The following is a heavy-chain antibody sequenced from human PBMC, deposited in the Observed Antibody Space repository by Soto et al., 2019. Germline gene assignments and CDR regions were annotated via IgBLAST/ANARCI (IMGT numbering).Heavy chain of an antibody. CDR2: IRQDGGQI. Sequence: EVQLVESGGGLVLPGGSLRLSCAASGFTFSSYWMTWVRQAPGKGLEWVANIRQDGGQIDYVDSVKGRFTISRDNAKNSLYLQMHSLRAADTSLYYWARWTASANNWCDPWGQGTLVTVSS. CDR3: ARWTASANNWCDP. V-gene: IGHV3-7*05. J-gene: IGHJ5*02. CDR1: GFTFSSYW.